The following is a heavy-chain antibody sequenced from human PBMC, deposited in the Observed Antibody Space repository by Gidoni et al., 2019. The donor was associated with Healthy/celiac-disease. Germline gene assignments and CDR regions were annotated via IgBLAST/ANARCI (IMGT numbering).Heavy chain of an antibody. V-gene: IGHV4-4*07. CDR3: AGGYSSGWYEAFGY. J-gene: IGHJ4*02. Sequence: QVQLQESGPGLVKPSATLSLTCTVSGGSISSYYWSWIRQPAGKGLEWIGRIYTSGSTNYNPSLKSRVTMSVDTSKNQFSLKLSSVTAADTAVYYCAGGYSSGWYEAFGYWGQGTLVTVSS. D-gene: IGHD6-19*01. CDR1: GGSISSYY. CDR2: IYTSGST.